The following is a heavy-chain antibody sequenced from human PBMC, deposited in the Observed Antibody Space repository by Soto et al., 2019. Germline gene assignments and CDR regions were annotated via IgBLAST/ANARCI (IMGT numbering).Heavy chain of an antibody. CDR3: ARGYCSSTSCPPPRYGMDV. J-gene: IGHJ6*02. D-gene: IGHD2-2*01. CDR1: GFTFSSYD. Sequence: GGSLRLSCAASGFTFSSYDMHWVRQATGKGLEWVSAIGTAGDTYYPGSVKGRFTISRENAKNSLYLQMNSLRAEDTAVYYCARGYCSSTSCPPPRYGMDVWGQGTTVTVSS. V-gene: IGHV3-13*01. CDR2: IGTAGDT.